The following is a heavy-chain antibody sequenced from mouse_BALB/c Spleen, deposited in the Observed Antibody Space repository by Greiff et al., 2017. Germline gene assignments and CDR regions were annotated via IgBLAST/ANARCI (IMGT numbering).Heavy chain of an antibody. Sequence: VHLVESGPDLVAPSQSLSITCTVSGFSLTSYGVHWVRQPPGKGLEWLVVIWSDGSTTYNSALKSRLSISKDNSKSQVFLKMNSLQTDDTAMYYCARHGGYGNYGYAMDYWGQGTSVTVSS. CDR2: IWSDGST. D-gene: IGHD2-10*02. CDR1: GFSLTSYG. J-gene: IGHJ4*01. CDR3: ARHGGYGNYGYAMDY. V-gene: IGHV2-6-2*01.